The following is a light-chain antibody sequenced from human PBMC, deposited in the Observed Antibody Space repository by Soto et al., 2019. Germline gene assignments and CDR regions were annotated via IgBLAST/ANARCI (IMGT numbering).Light chain of an antibody. CDR2: GAS. CDR1: QSVSSN. Sequence: IVLTQSPATLSVSPGERATLSCRASQSVSSNLAWYQQKPGQAPRLLISGASTRATGVPARFSGSGSGTEFTLTITSLQSEHFAVYCCQQYNNWALTFGPGTRLEIK. CDR3: QQYNNWALT. J-gene: IGKJ5*01. V-gene: IGKV3D-15*01.